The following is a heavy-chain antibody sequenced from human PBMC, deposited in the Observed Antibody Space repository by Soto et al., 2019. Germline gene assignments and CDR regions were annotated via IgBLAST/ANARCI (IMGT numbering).Heavy chain of an antibody. J-gene: IGHJ4*02. D-gene: IGHD2-2*01. CDR1: GASITSSY. V-gene: IGHV4-59*01. Sequence: QVQLQESGPGLVKPSETLSLTCTVSGASITSSYWTWFRQPPGQGLESIGHIYYTGDTNTNPSLKSRVTISIDTSKNHFSLKLSSVTAADTAVYYCARYARTPDFWGQGTLVTVSS. CDR2: IYYTGDT. CDR3: ARYARTPDF.